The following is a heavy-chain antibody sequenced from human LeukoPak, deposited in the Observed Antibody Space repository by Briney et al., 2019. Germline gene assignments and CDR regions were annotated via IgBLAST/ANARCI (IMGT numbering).Heavy chain of an antibody. Sequence: ASVKVSCKASGYTFTSYGISWVRQAPGQGLEWMGWISAYNGNTNYAQKLQGRVTMTTDTTTSTAYMELRSLRSDDTAVYYCARVHDYGDYFDYWGQGTLVTVSS. CDR2: ISAYNGNT. V-gene: IGHV1-18*01. D-gene: IGHD4-17*01. J-gene: IGHJ4*02. CDR3: ARVHDYGDYFDY. CDR1: GYTFTSYG.